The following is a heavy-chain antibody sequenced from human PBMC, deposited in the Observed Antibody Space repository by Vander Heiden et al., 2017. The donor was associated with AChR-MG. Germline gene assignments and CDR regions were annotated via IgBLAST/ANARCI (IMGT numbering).Heavy chain of an antibody. Sequence: QVQLQQWGAGLLKPSETLSLTCAVYGGSFSGYYWSWIRQPPGKGLEWIGEINHSGSTNYNPSLKSRVTISVDTSKNQFSLKLSSVTAADTAVYYCARNKAVAGTRRWYFDLWGRGTLVTVSS. CDR2: INHSGST. V-gene: IGHV4-34*01. D-gene: IGHD6-19*01. CDR3: ARNKAVAGTRRWYFDL. J-gene: IGHJ2*01. CDR1: GGSFSGYY.